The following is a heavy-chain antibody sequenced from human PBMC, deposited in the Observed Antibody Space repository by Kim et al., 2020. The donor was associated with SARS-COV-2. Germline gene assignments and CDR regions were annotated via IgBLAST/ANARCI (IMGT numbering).Heavy chain of an antibody. CDR2: ISGSGGST. V-gene: IGHV3-23*01. D-gene: IGHD6-19*01. Sequence: GGSLRLSCAASGFTFSSYAMSWVRQAPGKGLEWVSAISGSGGSTYYADSVKGRFTISRDNSKNTLYLQMSSLRAEDTAVYYCAKAAGQWLVRGNWFDPWGQGTLVTVSS. CDR1: GFTFSSYA. J-gene: IGHJ5*02. CDR3: AKAAGQWLVRGNWFDP.